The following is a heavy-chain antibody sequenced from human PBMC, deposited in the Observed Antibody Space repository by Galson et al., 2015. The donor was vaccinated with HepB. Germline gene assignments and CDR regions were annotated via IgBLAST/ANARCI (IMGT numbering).Heavy chain of an antibody. CDR3: AKIAVTARWYFDF. CDR2: ISGSGGET. J-gene: IGHJ2*01. CDR1: GFNFSSHG. Sequence: SLRLSCAVSGFNFSSHGMSWLRQAPGKGLEWVSSISGSGGETFYRESVKGRFTISRDNPKSTLYLQLNSLRAEDTAVYYCAKIAVTARWYFDFGGRGTLVTVST. V-gene: IGHV3-23*01. D-gene: IGHD6-19*01.